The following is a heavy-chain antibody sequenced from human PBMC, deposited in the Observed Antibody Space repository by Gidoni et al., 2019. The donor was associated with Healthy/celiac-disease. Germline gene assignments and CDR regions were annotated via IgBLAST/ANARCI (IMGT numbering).Heavy chain of an antibody. CDR2: INHSGST. V-gene: IGHV4-34*01. Sequence: QVQLQQWGAGLLKPSETLSLTCAVYGGSFSGYYWSWIRQPPGKGLEWIGEINHSGSTNYNPSLKSRVTISVDTSKNQFSLKLSSVTAADTAVYYCATDYRYYFDYWGQGTLVTVSS. CDR1: GGSFSGYY. D-gene: IGHD4-4*01. J-gene: IGHJ4*02. CDR3: ATDYRYYFDY.